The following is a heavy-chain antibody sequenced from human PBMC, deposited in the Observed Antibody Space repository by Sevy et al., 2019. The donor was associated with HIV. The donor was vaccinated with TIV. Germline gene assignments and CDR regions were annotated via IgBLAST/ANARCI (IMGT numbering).Heavy chain of an antibody. Sequence: GGSLRLSCAVSGFTFTNYAMNWVRQAPGKGLEWVSGVSGSGGSTYYADSVKGRFSISRDNSRNTLYLQINSLRAEDTAVYYCVKDVAYDNTYLDYWGQGTLVTVSS. CDR2: VSGSGGST. D-gene: IGHD3-22*01. CDR1: GFTFTNYA. CDR3: VKDVAYDNTYLDY. V-gene: IGHV3-23*01. J-gene: IGHJ4*02.